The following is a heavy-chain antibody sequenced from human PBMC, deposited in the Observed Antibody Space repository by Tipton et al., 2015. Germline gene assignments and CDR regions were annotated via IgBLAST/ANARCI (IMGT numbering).Heavy chain of an antibody. CDR1: AYSISSDYY. D-gene: IGHD2-21*02. CDR3: ARVLCGGDCYSVGD. V-gene: IGHV4-38-2*01. Sequence: GSLRLSCAVSAYSISSDYYWGWIRQPPGKGLEWIGSISHSGNTYYNPSLKSRVTISVDTSKNQFSLKLSSVTAADTAVYYCARVLCGGDCYSVGDWGQGTLVTVSS. CDR2: ISHSGNT. J-gene: IGHJ4*02.